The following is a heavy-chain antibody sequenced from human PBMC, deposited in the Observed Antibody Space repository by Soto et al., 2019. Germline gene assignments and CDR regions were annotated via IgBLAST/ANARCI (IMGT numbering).Heavy chain of an antibody. CDR2: IYYSGST. D-gene: IGHD4-17*01. V-gene: IGHV4-31*03. CDR3: AGDQYGDNWYFDL. CDR1: GASINSGGYY. J-gene: IGHJ2*01. Sequence: QVQLQESGPGLVKPSQTLSLTCTVSGASINSGGYYWSWIRQHPGKGLEWIGYIYYSGSTYYNPSPKSRVTISLDTSKNQFSLKLSSVTAADTAVYYCAGDQYGDNWYFDLWGRGTLVTVSS.